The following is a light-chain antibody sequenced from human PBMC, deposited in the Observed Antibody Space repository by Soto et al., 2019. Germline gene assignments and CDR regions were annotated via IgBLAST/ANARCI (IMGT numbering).Light chain of an antibody. V-gene: IGLV1-40*01. CDR3: QSYDSSLSGSI. CDR1: SSNLGAGYG. CDR2: GNS. Sequence: QSVLTQPPSVSGAPGQRVTISCTGSSSNLGAGYGVHWYQLLPGTAPKLLIFGNSNRPSGVPDRFSGSKSGTSASLAITGLQAEDEADYYCQSYDSSLSGSIFGGGTQLTVL. J-gene: IGLJ2*01.